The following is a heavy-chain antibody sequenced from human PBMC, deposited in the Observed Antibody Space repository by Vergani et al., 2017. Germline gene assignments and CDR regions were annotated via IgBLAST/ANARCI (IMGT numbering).Heavy chain of an antibody. D-gene: IGHD3-16*02. CDR2: ISSSSSYT. V-gene: IGHV3-11*05. Sequence: QVQLVESGGGLVKSGGSLRPSCAACGFTFSDYYMSWIRQAPGKGLEWVSYISSSSSYTNYADSVKGRFTISRDNAKNSLYLQMNSLRAEDTAVYYCAREGYVWRSYRGDFDYWGQGTLVTVSS. J-gene: IGHJ4*02. CDR1: GFTFSDYY. CDR3: AREGYVWRSYRGDFDY.